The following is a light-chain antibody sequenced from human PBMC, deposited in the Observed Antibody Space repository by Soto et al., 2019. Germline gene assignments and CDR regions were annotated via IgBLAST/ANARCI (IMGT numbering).Light chain of an antibody. Sequence: EIVLTQSPGTLSLSPGERATLSCRASQSVSTTYLAWYQQKPGQAPRLLIYSASRRATGIPDRFSGSGSGTDFALTISRLEPEDFAGYYCQQFGGSPPMYTFGQGTKLEIK. CDR1: QSVSTTY. CDR2: SAS. CDR3: QQFGGSPPMYT. V-gene: IGKV3-20*01. J-gene: IGKJ2*01.